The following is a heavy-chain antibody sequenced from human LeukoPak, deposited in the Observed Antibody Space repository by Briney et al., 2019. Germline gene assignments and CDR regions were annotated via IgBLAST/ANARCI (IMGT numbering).Heavy chain of an antibody. CDR3: ARGGITTNMDV. D-gene: IGHD3-10*01. J-gene: IGHJ6*03. V-gene: IGHV1-18*01. Sequence: ASVKVSCKASGYTFTSYAMNWVRQAPGQGLEWMGWINPNSGGTNYAQKLQGRVTMTTDTSTSTAYMELRSPRSDDTAVYYCARGGITTNMDVWGKGTTVTISS. CDR2: INPNSGGT. CDR1: GYTFTSYA.